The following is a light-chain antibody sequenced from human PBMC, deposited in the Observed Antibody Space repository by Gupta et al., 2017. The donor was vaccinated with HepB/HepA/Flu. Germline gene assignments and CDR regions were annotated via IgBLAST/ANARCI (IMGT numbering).Light chain of an antibody. J-gene: IGKJ3*01. CDR1: QSLVYSDGRTY. CDR3: MQGTHWHFS. CDR2: LVS. Sequence: VVVTQSPLSLPVTLGQPASISCKSTQSLVYSDGRTYLNWFHQRPGQSPRRLIYLVSIRDSGVPDRFSGSGSDTDVTLKISRVEAEDVGIYYCMQGTHWHFSFGPGTRVEI. V-gene: IGKV2-30*01.